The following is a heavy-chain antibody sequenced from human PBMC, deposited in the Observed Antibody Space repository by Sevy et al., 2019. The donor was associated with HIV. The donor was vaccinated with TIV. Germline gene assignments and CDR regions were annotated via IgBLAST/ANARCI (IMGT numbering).Heavy chain of an antibody. D-gene: IGHD3-16*01. CDR3: TTEALDYEDQDYSYYGMDV. CDR2: IKSKTEGGTI. Sequence: GGSLRLSCAASGFTFSESWMSWVRQAPGRGLEWVGRIKSKTEGGTINYAAPVRGRFTISRDDSKNTLYLQMNSLETEDTALYYCTTEALDYEDQDYSYYGMDVWGQGTTVTVSS. CDR1: GFTFSESW. J-gene: IGHJ6*02. V-gene: IGHV3-15*01.